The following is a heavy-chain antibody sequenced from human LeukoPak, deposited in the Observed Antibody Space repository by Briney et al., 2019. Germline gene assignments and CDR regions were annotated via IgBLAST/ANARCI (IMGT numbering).Heavy chain of an antibody. J-gene: IGHJ2*01. Sequence: GSLRLSCAASGFTFSSYAMHWIRQPPGKGLEWIGYIYYDGSTNYNPSLNSRLTMSVDTSKNQFSLKLSSVTAADTALYYCARKTAPGHWYFDLWGRGTLVTVSS. CDR2: IYYDGST. D-gene: IGHD6-13*01. CDR3: ARKTAPGHWYFDL. CDR1: GFTFSSYA. V-gene: IGHV4-59*01.